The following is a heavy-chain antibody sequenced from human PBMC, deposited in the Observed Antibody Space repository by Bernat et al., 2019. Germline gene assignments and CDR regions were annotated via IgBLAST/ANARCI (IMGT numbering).Heavy chain of an antibody. CDR2: IWYDGSNK. D-gene: IGHD6-19*01. CDR3: ARARSGYSSGWYAY. CDR1: GFTFSSYG. Sequence: QVQLVESGGGVVQPGRSLRLSCAASGFTFSSYGMHWVRQAPGKGLEWVAVIWYDGSNKYYADSVKGRFTISRDNSKNTLYLQMNSLRAEDTAVYYCARARSGYSSGWYAYWGQGTLVTVSS. V-gene: IGHV3-33*01. J-gene: IGHJ4*02.